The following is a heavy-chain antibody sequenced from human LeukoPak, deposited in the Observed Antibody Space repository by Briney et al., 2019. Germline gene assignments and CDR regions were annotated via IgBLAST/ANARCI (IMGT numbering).Heavy chain of an antibody. Sequence: SVKVSCKASGGTFSSYAISWVRQAPGQGLEWMGGIIPIFGTANYAQKFQGRVTITADESTSTAYMELSSLRSEDTAVYYCARGVVVAATPNYCGMDVWGQGTTVTVSS. CDR2: IIPIFGTA. CDR3: ARGVVVAATPNYCGMDV. J-gene: IGHJ6*02. D-gene: IGHD2-15*01. V-gene: IGHV1-69*13. CDR1: GGTFSSYA.